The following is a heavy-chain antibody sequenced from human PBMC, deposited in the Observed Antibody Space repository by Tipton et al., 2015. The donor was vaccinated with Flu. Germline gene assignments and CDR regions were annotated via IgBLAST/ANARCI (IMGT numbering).Heavy chain of an antibody. V-gene: IGHV4-39*01. CDR1: GGSISSSSSY. CDR2: LYYSGST. Sequence: TLSLTCTVSGGSISSSSSYWGWIRQPPGKGLEWIGSLYYSGSTFYNPSLKSRVTISVDTSKSQFSLKLTSVTAADTAVYYCARFWLGTYYFDYWGQGTLVTVSS. CDR3: ARFWLGTYYFDY. D-gene: IGHD3-3*01. J-gene: IGHJ4*02.